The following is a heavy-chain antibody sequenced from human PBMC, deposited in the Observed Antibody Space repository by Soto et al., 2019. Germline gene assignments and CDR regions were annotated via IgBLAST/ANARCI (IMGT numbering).Heavy chain of an antibody. Sequence: GASVKVACKACGYSFTSYAMHWVRQAPGQRLEWMGWINAGNGNTKYSQKFQGRVTITRDTSAGTAYMELSSLRSEDTAVYYCASPKYSYDILGAFDIWGQGTMVTVSS. D-gene: IGHD5-18*01. CDR2: INAGNGNT. CDR1: GYSFTSYA. J-gene: IGHJ3*02. CDR3: ASPKYSYDILGAFDI. V-gene: IGHV1-3*01.